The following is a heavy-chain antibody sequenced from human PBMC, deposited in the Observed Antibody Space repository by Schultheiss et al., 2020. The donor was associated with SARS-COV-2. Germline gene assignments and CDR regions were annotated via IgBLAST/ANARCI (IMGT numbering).Heavy chain of an antibody. J-gene: IGHJ4*02. Sequence: GGSLRLSCAASGFTFSSYAMHWVRQAPGKGLEWVSGISWNSGSIGYADSVKGRFTISRDNSKNTLYLQMNSLRAEDTAVYYCVKDKVGATGYWGQGALVTVSS. CDR1: GFTFSSYA. CDR2: ISWNSGSI. D-gene: IGHD1-26*01. V-gene: IGHV3-9*01. CDR3: VKDKVGATGY.